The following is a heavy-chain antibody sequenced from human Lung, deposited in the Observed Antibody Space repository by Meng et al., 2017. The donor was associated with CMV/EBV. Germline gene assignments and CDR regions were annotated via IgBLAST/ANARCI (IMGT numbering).Heavy chain of an antibody. J-gene: IGHJ4*02. CDR2: IGTAGDT. D-gene: IGHD3-9*01. CDR3: ARGRYFDWLLSEQNGSEPLDY. V-gene: IGHV3-13*01. Sequence: GESLKISCAASGFTFGGYDMHWVRQATGKGLEWVSVIGTAGDTYYPGSVRGRFTISRENAKNSIYLQMNSLRAGDTAVYYCARGRYFDWLLSEQNGSEPLDYWXRGTXVTVSS. CDR1: GFTFGGYD.